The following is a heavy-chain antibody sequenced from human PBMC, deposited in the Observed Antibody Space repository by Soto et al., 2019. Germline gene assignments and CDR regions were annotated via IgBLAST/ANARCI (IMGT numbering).Heavy chain of an antibody. CDR3: SRGGSSWQPHEDY. D-gene: IGHD6-13*01. CDR1: GFTFTSYG. J-gene: IGHJ4*02. CDR2: VSAYNGNT. V-gene: IGHV1-18*01. Sequence: QVQLVQSGAEVKKPGASMKVSCKASGFTFTSYGISWVRQAPGQGLEWMGWVSAYNGNTHYAQKLEGRVTMTTDTSTTTAYMELRSLRSNDTAVYYCSRGGSSWQPHEDYWGQGTLVTVSS.